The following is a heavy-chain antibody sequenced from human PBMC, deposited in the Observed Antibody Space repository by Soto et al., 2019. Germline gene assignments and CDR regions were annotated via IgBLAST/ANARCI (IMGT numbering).Heavy chain of an antibody. CDR1: GFTFSSYA. D-gene: IGHD2-15*01. V-gene: IGHV3-30-3*01. J-gene: IGHJ4*02. CDR3: ARERGDCSGGSCWDFDY. Sequence: QVQLVESGGGVVQPGRSLRLSCAASGFTFSSYAMHWVRQAPGKGLEWVAVISYDGSNKYYADSVKGRFTISRDNSKNTLYLQMNSLRAEDTAVYYCARERGDCSGGSCWDFDYWGQGTLVTISS. CDR2: ISYDGSNK.